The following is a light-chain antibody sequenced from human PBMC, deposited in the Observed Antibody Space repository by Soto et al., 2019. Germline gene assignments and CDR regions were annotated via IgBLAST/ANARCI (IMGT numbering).Light chain of an antibody. V-gene: IGKV1-39*01. CDR3: QQYGSSGT. Sequence: DIQMTQSPSSLSAAVGDSVTITCRASQDINKYLNWYHQTPGKAPKLLVFATSTLHNGVPSRFSGSRSGTDFSLTISRLEPEDFAVYYCQQYGSSGTFGQGTKVEIK. J-gene: IGKJ1*01. CDR1: QDINKY. CDR2: ATS.